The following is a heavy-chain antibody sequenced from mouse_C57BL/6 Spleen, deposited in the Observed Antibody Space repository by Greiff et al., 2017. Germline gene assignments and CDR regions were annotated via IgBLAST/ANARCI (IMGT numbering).Heavy chain of an antibody. V-gene: IGHV1-80*01. J-gene: IGHJ2*01. CDR2: IYPGDGDT. CDR1: GYAFSSYW. D-gene: IGHD1-1*01. CDR3: ARSGTTVVRDYFDY. Sequence: LQQSGASVKISCKASGYAFSSYWMNWVKQRPGKGLEWIGQIYPGDGDTNYNGKFKGKATLTADKSSSTAYMQLSSLTSEDSAVYFCARSGTTVVRDYFDYWGQGTTLTVSS.